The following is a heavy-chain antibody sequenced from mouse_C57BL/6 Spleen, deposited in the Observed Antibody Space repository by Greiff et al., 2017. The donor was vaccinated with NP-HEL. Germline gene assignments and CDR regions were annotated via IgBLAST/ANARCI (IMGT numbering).Heavy chain of an antibody. CDR3: ASDYYGSSYEDYYAMDY. J-gene: IGHJ4*01. D-gene: IGHD1-1*01. CDR1: GFTFSSYG. CDR2: ISSGGSYT. V-gene: IGHV5-6*02. Sequence: EVKVEESGGDLVKPGGSLKLSCAASGFTFSSYGMSWVRQTPDKRLEWVATISSGGSYTYYPDSVKGRFTISRDNAKNTLYLQMSSLKSEDTAMYYCASDYYGSSYEDYYAMDYWGQGTSVTVSS.